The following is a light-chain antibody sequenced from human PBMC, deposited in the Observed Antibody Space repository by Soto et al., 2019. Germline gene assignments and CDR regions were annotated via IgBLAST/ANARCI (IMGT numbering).Light chain of an antibody. CDR1: QVISNY. J-gene: IGKJ2*01. CDR2: DIS. Sequence: DIQMTQSASSLSASVGDRITITCQASQVISNYLNWYQQKPGKAPKLLIYDISTLEIGVPSRFSGSGSGTDFTFTITGLQPEDIATYYCQQYENLPYTFGQGTKLE. V-gene: IGKV1-33*01. CDR3: QQYENLPYT.